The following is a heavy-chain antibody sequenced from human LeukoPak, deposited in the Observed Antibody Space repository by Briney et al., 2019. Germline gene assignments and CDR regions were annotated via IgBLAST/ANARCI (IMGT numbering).Heavy chain of an antibody. CDR3: ARSLNFASPMTFDY. J-gene: IGHJ4*02. D-gene: IGHD3-16*01. Sequence: ASVKVSCKASGDTFSNYPINWVRQAPRQGLEWLGRIIPFLTLTNYAQNFQDRVTITADKSTSTAYMELSSLRSEDTAMYYCARSLNFASPMTFDYWGQGALVTVSS. CDR2: IIPFLTLT. V-gene: IGHV1-69*02. CDR1: GDTFSNYP.